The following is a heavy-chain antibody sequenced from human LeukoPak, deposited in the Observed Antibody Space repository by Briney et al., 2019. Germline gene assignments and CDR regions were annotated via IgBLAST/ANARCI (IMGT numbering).Heavy chain of an antibody. CDR3: ARDPGTWSDY. D-gene: IGHD3-10*01. V-gene: IGHV4-38-2*02. Sequence: SETLSFTCSVSGSSISSGYFWGWIRQPPGKGLQWIGSIYHSGSTYYNPSLKSRVTISVDTSKNQFSLKLSSVTAADTAVYYCARDPGTWSDYWGQGTLVTVSS. CDR2: IYHSGST. CDR1: GSSISSGYF. J-gene: IGHJ4*02.